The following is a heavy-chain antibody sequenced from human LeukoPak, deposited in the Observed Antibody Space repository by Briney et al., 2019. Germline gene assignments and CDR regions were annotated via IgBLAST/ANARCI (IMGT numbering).Heavy chain of an antibody. D-gene: IGHD1-26*01. J-gene: IGHJ6*02. Sequence: SETLSLTCAVYGGPFSGYYWSWIRQPPGKGLEWIGEINHSGSTNYNPSLKSRVTISVDTSKNQFSLKLSSVTAADTAVYYCARKWELPLYYYYYGMDVWGQGTTVTVSS. CDR2: INHSGST. CDR1: GGPFSGYY. CDR3: ARKWELPLYYYYYGMDV. V-gene: IGHV4-34*01.